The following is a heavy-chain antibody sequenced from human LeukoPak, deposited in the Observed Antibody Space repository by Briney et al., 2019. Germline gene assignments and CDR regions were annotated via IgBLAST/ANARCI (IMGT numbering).Heavy chain of an antibody. CDR2: INTDGTVT. V-gene: IGHV3-74*01. J-gene: IGHJ4*02. CDR3: ATKQWLAPPPDS. D-gene: IGHD6-19*01. Sequence: GSLRLSCAASGFTFSKYWMLWVRQAPGKGLGSVSRINTDGTVTTYADSVKGRFTVSRDNADNTMFLQMNSVRDEDTAVYYCATKQWLAPPPDSWGQGTPVTVSS. CDR1: GFTFSKYW.